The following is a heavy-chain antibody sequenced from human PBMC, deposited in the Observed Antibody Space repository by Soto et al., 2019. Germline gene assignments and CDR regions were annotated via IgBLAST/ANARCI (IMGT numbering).Heavy chain of an antibody. CDR3: ARGGVGYHDTTGDY. Sequence: QVQLVESGGGVVQPGRSLRLSCAASGFSFSGYGMHWVRQAPGKGLEWVAVIWSDASLEYYGDSVKGRFTISRDNSKNMVYLRMNGLRAEDTGVYYRARGGVGYHDTTGDYWCQGTLVTVSS. CDR1: GFSFSGYG. V-gene: IGHV3-33*01. CDR2: IWSDASLE. D-gene: IGHD3-9*01. J-gene: IGHJ4*02.